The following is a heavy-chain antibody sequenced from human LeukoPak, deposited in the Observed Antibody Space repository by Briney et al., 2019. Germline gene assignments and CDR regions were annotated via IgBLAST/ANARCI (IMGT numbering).Heavy chain of an antibody. CDR2: IRYDGSNK. CDR3: AKAGYDSSGYGLDAFDI. J-gene: IGHJ3*02. CDR1: GFTFRSYG. Sequence: PGGSLRLSCAASGFTFRSYGMHWGRQAPGKGLEWVAFIRYDGSNKYYADSVKGRFTIARDNSKNTLYLQMNSLRAEDTAVYCCAKAGYDSSGYGLDAFDIWGQGTMVTVAS. V-gene: IGHV3-30*02. D-gene: IGHD3-22*01.